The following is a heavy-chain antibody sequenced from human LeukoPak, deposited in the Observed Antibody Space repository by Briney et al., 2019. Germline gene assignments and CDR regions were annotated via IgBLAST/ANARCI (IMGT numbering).Heavy chain of an antibody. CDR1: GGTFSSYA. D-gene: IGHD3-3*01. Sequence: SVKVSCKASGGTFSSYAVSWVRQAPGQGLEWMGGIIPIFGTANYAQKFQGRVTITTGESTSTAYMELSSLRSEDTAVYYCARQGGITIFGVAQPGGAFDIWGQGTMVTVSS. V-gene: IGHV1-69*05. CDR2: IIPIFGTA. J-gene: IGHJ3*02. CDR3: ARQGGITIFGVAQPGGAFDI.